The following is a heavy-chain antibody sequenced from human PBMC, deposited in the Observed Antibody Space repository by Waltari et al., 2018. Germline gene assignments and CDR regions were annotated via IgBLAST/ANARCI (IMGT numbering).Heavy chain of an antibody. CDR1: GYSISSGYY. CDR2: IYHSGST. V-gene: IGHV4-38-2*02. J-gene: IGHJ6*03. CDR3: ARGDSSGWYLYYYYYMDV. Sequence: QVQLQESGPGLVTPSETLSLTCTVSGYSISSGYYWSWIRQPPGKGLEWIGSIYHSGSTYYNPSLKSRVTISVDTSKNQFSLKLSSVTAADTAVYYCARGDSSGWYLYYYYYMDVWGKGTTVTVSS. D-gene: IGHD6-19*01.